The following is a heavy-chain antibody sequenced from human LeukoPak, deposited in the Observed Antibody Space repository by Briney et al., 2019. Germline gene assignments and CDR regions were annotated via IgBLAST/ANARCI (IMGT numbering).Heavy chain of an antibody. CDR1: GFTFSNAL. J-gene: IGHJ4*02. D-gene: IGHD4/OR15-4a*01. V-gene: IGHV3-15*01. Sequence: GGALRLSCAASGFTFSNALMSWVRQAPGKGVEWVGRIKRKTDGGTTDYAARVKGRFSISRDDSKNTLYLQMNSLKTEDTAVYYCTTLGAFDYWGLGTLVTVSS. CDR3: TTLGAFDY. CDR2: IKRKTDGGTT.